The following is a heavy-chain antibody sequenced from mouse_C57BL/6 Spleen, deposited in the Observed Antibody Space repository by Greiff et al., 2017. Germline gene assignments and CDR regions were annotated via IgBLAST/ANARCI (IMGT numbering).Heavy chain of an antibody. Sequence: VKLMESGAELVKPGASVKMSCKASGYTFTSYWITWVKQRPGQGLEWIGDIYPGSGSTNYNEKFKSKATLTVDTSSSTAYMQLSSLTSEDSAVYYCARSNLLTDYWGQGTTLTVSS. CDR3: ARSNLLTDY. CDR1: GYTFTSYW. D-gene: IGHD4-1*01. CDR2: IYPGSGST. V-gene: IGHV1-55*01. J-gene: IGHJ2*01.